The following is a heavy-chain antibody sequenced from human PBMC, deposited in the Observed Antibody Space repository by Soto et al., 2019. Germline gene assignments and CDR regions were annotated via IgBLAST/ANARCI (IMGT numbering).Heavy chain of an antibody. Sequence: VQLQQWGAGLLKPSETLSLTCAVYGGSFSGYYWSWIRQPPGRGLEWFGEINHSGSTNYNPSLKSRFTISVDASKNQFSLKLSSVTAADTDVYYCARGSTLLWFGESARGGMDDWGQGPLVTVSS. D-gene: IGHD3-10*01. V-gene: IGHV4-34*01. CDR3: ARGSTLLWFGESARGGMDD. CDR1: GGSFSGYY. J-gene: IGHJ4*02. CDR2: INHSGST.